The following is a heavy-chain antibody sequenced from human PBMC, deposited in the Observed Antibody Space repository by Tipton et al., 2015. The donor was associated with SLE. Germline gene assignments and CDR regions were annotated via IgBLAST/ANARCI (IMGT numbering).Heavy chain of an antibody. V-gene: IGHV4-59*11. Sequence: GLVKPSETLSLTCTVSIGAITSHHWSWIRQPPGKGLEWIGYIYYSGSTSYNPSLKSRVTTSADTSKNQLSLKLTSVTAADTAVYYCARSRRETYWWESFDIWGHGKMVTVSA. CDR2: IYYSGST. CDR1: IGAITSHH. J-gene: IGHJ3*02. CDR3: ARSRRETYWWESFDI. D-gene: IGHD1-26*01.